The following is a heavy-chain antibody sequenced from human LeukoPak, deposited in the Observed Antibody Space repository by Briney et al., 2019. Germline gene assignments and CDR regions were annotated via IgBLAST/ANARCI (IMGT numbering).Heavy chain of an antibody. CDR2: IKTDGSEA. J-gene: IGHJ3*02. CDR1: GFTFSDYW. Sequence: PGGSLRLSCGVSGFTFSDYWMTWVRQAPGKGLEWLASIKTDGSEAYYVDSVKGRFTISRDNAKNSLYLQMNSLRAEGTAVYFCARVSNYIFDIWGQGTMVIVSS. V-gene: IGHV3-7*01. D-gene: IGHD5-24*01. CDR3: ARVSNYIFDI.